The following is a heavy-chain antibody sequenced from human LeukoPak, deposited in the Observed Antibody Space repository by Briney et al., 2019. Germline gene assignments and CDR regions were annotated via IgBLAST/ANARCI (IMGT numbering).Heavy chain of an antibody. J-gene: IGHJ3*02. Sequence: PGGSLRLSCAASGFTVSSDYMSGVRPAPGKGLEWVSVIYSSSITSYADSVKGRFTISRHNSKNTLYLQMNSLRADDTAVYYCARGRGAANDAFDIWGQGTMVTVSS. CDR1: GFTVSSDY. V-gene: IGHV3-53*04. D-gene: IGHD3-10*01. CDR3: ARGRGAANDAFDI. CDR2: IYSSSIT.